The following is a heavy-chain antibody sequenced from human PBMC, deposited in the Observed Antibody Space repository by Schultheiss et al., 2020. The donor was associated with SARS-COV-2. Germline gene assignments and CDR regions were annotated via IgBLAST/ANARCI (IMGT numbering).Heavy chain of an antibody. V-gene: IGHV1-2*04. Sequence: ASVKVSCKASGYTFTGYYMHWVRQAPGQGLEWMGWINPNSGGTNYAQKFQGWVTMTRDTSISTAYMELSRLRSDDTAVYYCAKYRGWYARPPLLFYYWGQGILVTVSS. CDR2: INPNSGGT. D-gene: IGHD6-19*01. CDR3: AKYRGWYARPPLLFYY. J-gene: IGHJ4*02. CDR1: GYTFTGYY.